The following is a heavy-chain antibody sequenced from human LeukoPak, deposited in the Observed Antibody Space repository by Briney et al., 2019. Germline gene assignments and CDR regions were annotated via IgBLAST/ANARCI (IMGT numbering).Heavy chain of an antibody. CDR1: GFIFNNYA. CDR2: ISWNSGTI. V-gene: IGHV3-9*01. J-gene: IGHJ4*02. Sequence: GGSLRLSCAGSGFIFNNYAMHWVRQPPGKGLEWVSGISWNSGTIDYADSVRGRFTISRDNAKNSLYLQMNSLRAEDTAVYYCATGGAVAGRFAYWGQGTLVTVSS. D-gene: IGHD6-19*01. CDR3: ATGGAVAGRFAY.